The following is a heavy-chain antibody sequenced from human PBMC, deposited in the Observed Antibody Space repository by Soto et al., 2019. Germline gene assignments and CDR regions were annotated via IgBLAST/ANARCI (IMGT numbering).Heavy chain of an antibody. Sequence: QVQLVESGGGVVQPGRSLRLSCAASGFTFSSYAMHWVRQAPGKGLEWVAVISYDGSNKYYADSVKGRFTISRDNSKNTLXLQXXXXXXXXXXXXXXXXXXXXXXXXXXHDXWGQGTLVTVSS. CDR1: GFTFSSYA. CDR2: ISYDGSNK. V-gene: IGHV3-30-3*01. J-gene: IGHJ4*02. CDR3: XXXXXXXXXXXXHDX.